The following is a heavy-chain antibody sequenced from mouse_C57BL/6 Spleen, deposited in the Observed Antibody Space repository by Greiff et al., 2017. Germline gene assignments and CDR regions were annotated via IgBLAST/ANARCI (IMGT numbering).Heavy chain of an antibody. CDR3: ARGLPHYFDY. CDR1: GYTFTSYW. D-gene: IGHD2-2*01. Sequence: QVQLQQPGAELVRPGSSVKLSCKASGYTFTSYWMDWVKQRPGQGLEWIGNIYPSDSETHYNQKFKDKATLTVDKSSSTAYRQLSSLTAEDSAVYYGARGLPHYFDYWGQGTTLTVSS. CDR2: IYPSDSET. V-gene: IGHV1-61*01. J-gene: IGHJ2*01.